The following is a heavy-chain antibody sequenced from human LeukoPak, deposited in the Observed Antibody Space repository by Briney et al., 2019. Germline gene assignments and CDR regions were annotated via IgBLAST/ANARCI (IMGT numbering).Heavy chain of an antibody. CDR1: GYTFTSYD. CDR3: ARDRQQNKGGIAAAGTGWFDP. D-gene: IGHD6-13*01. J-gene: IGHJ5*02. V-gene: IGHV1-18*01. Sequence: ASVKVSCKASGYTFTSYDINWVRQATGQGLEWMGWISAYNGNTNYAQKLQGRVTMTTDTSTSTAYMELRSLRSDDTAVYYCARDRQQNKGGIAAAGTGWFDPWGQGTLVTVSS. CDR2: ISAYNGNT.